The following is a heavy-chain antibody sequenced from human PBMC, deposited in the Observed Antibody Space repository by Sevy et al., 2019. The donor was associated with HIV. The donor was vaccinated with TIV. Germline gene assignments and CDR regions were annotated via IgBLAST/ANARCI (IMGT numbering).Heavy chain of an antibody. CDR2: IWEDIINK. CDR1: GFTFSNYG. Sequence: GGSLRLSCVASGFTFSNYGMHWVRQAPGKGLEWVATIWEDIINKHYADSAKGRFTISRDNSKNTLFLQMNSLRAEDTAVYYCAKDLIVVVGDAFDIWGQGTMVTVSS. J-gene: IGHJ3*02. D-gene: IGHD3-22*01. V-gene: IGHV3-33*02. CDR3: AKDLIVVVGDAFDI.